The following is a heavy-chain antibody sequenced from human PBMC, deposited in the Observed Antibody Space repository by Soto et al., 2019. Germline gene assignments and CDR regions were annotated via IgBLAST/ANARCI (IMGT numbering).Heavy chain of an antibody. V-gene: IGHV3-33*01. CDR1: GVTVYISG. Sequence: LGRASCGVTVYISGFAGLRQAQGKGLELVAVIWYDGSNKYYADSVKGRFTISRDNSKNTLYLQMNSLRAEDTAVYYCARGVVVVAATLAIHDFDYWGRGTLVTVSS. CDR2: IWYDGSNK. CDR3: ARGVVVVAATLAIHDFDY. D-gene: IGHD2-15*01. J-gene: IGHJ4*02.